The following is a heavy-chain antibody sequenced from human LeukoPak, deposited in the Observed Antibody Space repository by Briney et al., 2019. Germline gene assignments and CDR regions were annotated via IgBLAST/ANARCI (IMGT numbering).Heavy chain of an antibody. Sequence: PGRSLRLSCAASGFTFSSYAMSWVRQAPGKGLEWVSAISGSGGSTYYADSVKGRFTISRDNSKNTLYLQMNSLRAEDTAVYYCAKDGPIGQWLVTGGWFDPWGQGALVTVSS. CDR3: AKDGPIGQWLVTGGWFDP. D-gene: IGHD6-19*01. V-gene: IGHV3-23*01. CDR2: ISGSGGST. CDR1: GFTFSSYA. J-gene: IGHJ5*02.